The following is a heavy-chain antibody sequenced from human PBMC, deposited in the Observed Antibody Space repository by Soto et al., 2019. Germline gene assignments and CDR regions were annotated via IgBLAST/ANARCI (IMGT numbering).Heavy chain of an antibody. CDR2: ISYDGSNK. V-gene: IGHV3-30-3*01. J-gene: IGHJ4*02. CDR1: GFTFSSYA. D-gene: IGHD3-22*01. Sequence: GGSLRLSCAASGFTFSSYAMHWVRQAPGKGLEWVAVISYDGSNKYYADSVKGRFTISRDNSKNTLYLQMNSLRAEDTAVYYCAREHPNYYDSSGYPDYWGQGXLVTVYS. CDR3: AREHPNYYDSSGYPDY.